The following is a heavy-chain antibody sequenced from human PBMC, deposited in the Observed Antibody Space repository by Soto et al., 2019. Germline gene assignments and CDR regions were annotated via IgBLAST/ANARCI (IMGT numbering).Heavy chain of an antibody. Sequence: QVQLVQSGAEVRKPGASVTVSCKASGYTFTNYGISWVRQAPGQRPEWMGWVTGYDGNANYEQRFQGRVTMTTDTSTNTAYMDLRRLSSDDTAVYYCARTTHEEPTFDYWGQGTLVTVSS. CDR2: VTGYDGNA. V-gene: IGHV1-18*01. CDR1: GYTFTNYG. D-gene: IGHD1-26*01. J-gene: IGHJ4*02. CDR3: ARTTHEEPTFDY.